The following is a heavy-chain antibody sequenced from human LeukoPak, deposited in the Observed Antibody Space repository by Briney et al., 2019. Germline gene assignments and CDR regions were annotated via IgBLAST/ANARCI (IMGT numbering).Heavy chain of an antibody. V-gene: IGHV3-23*01. CDR1: GFTFSNYA. J-gene: IGHJ4*02. D-gene: IGHD6-6*01. Sequence: SGGSLRLSCAASGFTFSNYAMNWVRQAPGKGLEWVSLISGSTGSTYYADSVKGRFSISRDNAKNSLYLQMDSLRAEDTAVYYCARDDGGRHTSSLDYWGQGTLVAVSS. CDR3: ARDDGGRHTSSLDY. CDR2: ISGSTGST.